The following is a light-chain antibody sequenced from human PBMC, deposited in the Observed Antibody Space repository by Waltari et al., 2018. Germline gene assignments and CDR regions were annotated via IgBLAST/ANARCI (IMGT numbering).Light chain of an antibody. J-gene: IGKJ3*01. V-gene: IGKV1-5*03. CDR3: QQYYTYPFT. CDR1: QSIRNQ. CDR2: RTP. Sequence: DIQVTQSPSTLSAPVGDRVTITCRASQSIRNQLAWYQQRPGKAPMFLIHRTPTLESGVPSRFSGSGSGTEFTLTISSLQPDDFATYYCQQYYTYPFTFGPGTKVDLQ.